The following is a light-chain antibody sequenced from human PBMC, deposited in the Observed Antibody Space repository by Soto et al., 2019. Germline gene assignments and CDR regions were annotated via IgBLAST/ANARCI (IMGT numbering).Light chain of an antibody. CDR1: HSISNY. CDR2: GAS. J-gene: IGKJ4*01. Sequence: DIQMTQSPSSLSASVGDRVTITCRASHSISNYLNWYQQKLGKAPKPLIYGASSLQSGVPSRFSGSGSGTDFTLIISSLQPEDSATYYCQESNRVPFTFGGGTKLEIK. V-gene: IGKV1-39*01. CDR3: QESNRVPFT.